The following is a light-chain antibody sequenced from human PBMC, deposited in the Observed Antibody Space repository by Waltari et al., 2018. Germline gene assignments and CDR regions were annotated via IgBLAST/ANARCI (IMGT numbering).Light chain of an antibody. CDR2: GNS. CDR3: QSYDSSLSGV. CDR1: SSNIGAGYE. Sequence: SVLTQPPSMSGAPGQRVTISCTGSSSNIGAGYEVHWYQQLPGAAPKVLIYGNSNRPSGVPDRFSGSKSGTSASLAITGLQAEDEADYYCQSYDSSLSGVFGGGTKLTVL. V-gene: IGLV1-40*01. J-gene: IGLJ2*01.